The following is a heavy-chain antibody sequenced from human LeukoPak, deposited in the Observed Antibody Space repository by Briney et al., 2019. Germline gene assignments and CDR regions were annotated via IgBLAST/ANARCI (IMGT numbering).Heavy chain of an antibody. Sequence: GGSLRLSCAASGFTFSSYWMSWVRQAPGKGLEWVANIKQDGSEKYYVDSVKGRFTISRDNAKNSLYLQMNSLRAEDTAVYYCAKYSYGYGYYYYYYMDVWGKGTTVTVSS. D-gene: IGHD5-18*01. CDR3: AKYSYGYGYYYYYYMDV. J-gene: IGHJ6*03. CDR1: GFTFSSYW. CDR2: IKQDGSEK. V-gene: IGHV3-7*03.